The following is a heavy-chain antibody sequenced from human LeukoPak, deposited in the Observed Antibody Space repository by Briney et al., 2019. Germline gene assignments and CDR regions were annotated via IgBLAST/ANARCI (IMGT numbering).Heavy chain of an antibody. CDR3: ARAPEFSSGWLLDC. CDR1: GGSISTYY. Sequence: SETLSLTCSVSGGSISTYYGSWIRQSAGKGLEWIGRIHTSGSTNYNPSLKSRVTMSVDTSKNQFSLKVSPVSAADTGVYYCARAPEFSSGWLLDCWGQGSLVTVSS. D-gene: IGHD6-19*01. CDR2: IHTSGST. J-gene: IGHJ4*02. V-gene: IGHV4-4*07.